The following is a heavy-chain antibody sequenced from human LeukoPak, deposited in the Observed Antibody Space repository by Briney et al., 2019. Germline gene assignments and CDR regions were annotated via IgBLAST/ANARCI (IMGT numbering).Heavy chain of an antibody. Sequence: SETLSLTCTVSGGSISSGGYYWSWIRQHPGKGLEWIGYIYYSGSTYYNPSLKSRVTISVDTSKDQFSLKLSSVTAADTAVYYCASGYQLPQGGFDYWGQGTLVTVSS. CDR1: GGSISSGGYY. D-gene: IGHD2-2*01. CDR3: ASGYQLPQGGFDY. V-gene: IGHV4-31*03. J-gene: IGHJ4*02. CDR2: IYYSGST.